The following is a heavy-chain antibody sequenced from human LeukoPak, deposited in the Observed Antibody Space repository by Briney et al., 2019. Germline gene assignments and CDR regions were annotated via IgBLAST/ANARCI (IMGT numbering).Heavy chain of an antibody. CDR2: INWNGGST. CDR1: GFTFDDYG. Sequence: GGXXXXSCAASGFTFDDYGMSWVRQAPGKGLEGVSGINWNGGSTGYADSVKGRFTISRDNAKNSLYLQMNSLRAEDTASYYCARGKCSGPRVRYYYYMDVWGKGTTVTVSS. D-gene: IGHD2-15*01. J-gene: IGHJ6*03. CDR3: ARGKCSGPRVRYYYYMDV. V-gene: IGHV3-20*04.